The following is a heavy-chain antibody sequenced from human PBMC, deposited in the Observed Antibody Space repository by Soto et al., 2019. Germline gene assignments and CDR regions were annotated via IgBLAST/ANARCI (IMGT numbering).Heavy chain of an antibody. CDR3: TKIGQIGNWFFDY. V-gene: IGHV3-23*01. Sequence: GGSLRLSCAASGFMFSSHGMSWVRQAPGKGLEWVSSISSGGDLTYYADSVKGRFTVSRDNLKNTLSLQMDSLRAEDTATYYCTKIGQIGNWFFDYCGQGTLVTVSS. D-gene: IGHD1-1*01. J-gene: IGHJ4*02. CDR1: GFMFSSHG. CDR2: ISSGGDLT.